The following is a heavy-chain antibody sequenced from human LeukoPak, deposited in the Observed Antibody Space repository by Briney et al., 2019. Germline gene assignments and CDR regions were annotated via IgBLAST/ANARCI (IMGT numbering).Heavy chain of an antibody. CDR2: IFYSGSA. D-gene: IGHD3-10*01. CDR3: ARAMVLPQPEY. Sequence: PSETLSLTCTVSSGSISTSNYYWGWVRQPPGKALEWIGNIFYSGSAYYSPSLKSRVTISVDTSKNQFSLKLSSVTAADTDVYYCARAMVLPQPEYWGQGTLVTVSS. J-gene: IGHJ4*02. CDR1: SGSISTSNYY. V-gene: IGHV4-39*07.